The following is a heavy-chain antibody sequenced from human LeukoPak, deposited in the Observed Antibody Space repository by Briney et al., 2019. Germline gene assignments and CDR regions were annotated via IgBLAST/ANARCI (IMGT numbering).Heavy chain of an antibody. CDR3: ARDGEMPTIYFDY. CDR2: IKQDGSET. Sequence: GGSLRLSCAVSGFTFSSHWMSWVRQAPGKGLEWVANIKQDGSETYYVDSVKGRFTISRDNAKNSLFLQMNSLRAEDTAVYCCARDGEMPTIYFDYWGQGTLVTVSS. CDR1: GFTFSSHW. V-gene: IGHV3-7*01. J-gene: IGHJ4*02. D-gene: IGHD5-24*01.